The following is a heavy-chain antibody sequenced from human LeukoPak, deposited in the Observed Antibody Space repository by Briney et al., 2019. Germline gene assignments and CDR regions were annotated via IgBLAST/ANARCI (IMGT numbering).Heavy chain of an antibody. J-gene: IGHJ2*01. Sequence: SETLSLTCTVSGGSISSYYWSWIRQPPGKGLECIGYIYYSGSTNYNPSLKSRVTISADTSKNQFSLKLSSVTAADTAVYYCARGFTSFQWFDLWGRGTLVTVSS. V-gene: IGHV4-59*08. CDR1: GGSISSYY. CDR3: ARGFTSFQWFDL. D-gene: IGHD6-19*01. CDR2: IYYSGST.